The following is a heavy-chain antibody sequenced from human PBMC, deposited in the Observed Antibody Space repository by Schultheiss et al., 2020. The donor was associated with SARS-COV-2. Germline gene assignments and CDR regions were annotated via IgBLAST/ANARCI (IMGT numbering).Heavy chain of an antibody. D-gene: IGHD6-19*01. CDR3: ARTGAGSYWPRVNWFDP. CDR2: MRGDGGML. CDR1: GFNFGSYW. V-gene: IGHV3-7*03. Sequence: GGSLRLSCATSGFNFGSYWMTWVRQAPGKGLEWVANMRGDGGMLNYMGSVKGRFTISRDNAKNSLYLQMNSLRAEDMAVYYCARTGAGSYWPRVNWFDPWGQGTLVTVSS. J-gene: IGHJ5*02.